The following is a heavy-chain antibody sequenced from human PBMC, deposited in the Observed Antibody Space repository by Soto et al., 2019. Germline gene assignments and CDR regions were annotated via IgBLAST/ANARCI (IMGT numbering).Heavy chain of an antibody. Sequence: QVQLVESGGGVVQPGRSLRLSCAAAGFTFSSYAMHWVRQAPGKGLEWVAGISYDGSNKYYADSVKGRFTISRDNSKNTRYRQMNSLRVEDTAVYYCATVFEGRAFDIWAKGQWSPSLQ. V-gene: IGHV3-30-3*01. CDR2: ISYDGSNK. J-gene: IGHJ3*02. CDR3: ATVFEGRAFDI. CDR1: GFTFSSYA. D-gene: IGHD2-21*01.